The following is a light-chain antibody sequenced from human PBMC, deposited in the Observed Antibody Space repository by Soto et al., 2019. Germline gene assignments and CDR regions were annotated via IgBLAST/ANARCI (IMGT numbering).Light chain of an antibody. J-gene: IGKJ4*01. CDR2: DAS. CDR1: QSVSSY. V-gene: IGKV3-11*01. Sequence: EIVLTQSPATLSLSPGERATLSCRASQSVSSYLAWYQQKPGQAPRLLIYDASNRATGIPARFSGSGSGTDITLTISSLEPEDFAVYYCQQRSNPGVTFGGGTKVEIK. CDR3: QQRSNPGVT.